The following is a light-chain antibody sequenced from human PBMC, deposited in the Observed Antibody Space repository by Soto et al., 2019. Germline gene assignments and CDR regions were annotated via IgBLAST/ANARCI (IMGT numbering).Light chain of an antibody. CDR2: GAS. V-gene: IGKV3-15*01. CDR3: QQYNSWPLLT. J-gene: IGKJ4*01. CDR1: QSVSSS. Sequence: EIVMTQSPATLSVSPGERATLSCRASQSVSSSLAWYQQIPGQTPRLLIYGASTRATGIPARFSGSGSGTGFTLTISSLQSEDSALYYCQQYNSWPLLTFGGGTKVDIK.